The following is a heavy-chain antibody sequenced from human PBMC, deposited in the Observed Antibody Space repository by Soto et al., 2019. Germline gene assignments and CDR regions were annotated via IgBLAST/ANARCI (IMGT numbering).Heavy chain of an antibody. CDR1: GGTFSSYA. Sequence: SVKVSCKASGGTFSSYAISWVRQAPGQGLEWMGGIIPILGTANYAQKFQGRVTITADESTSTAYMELSSLRSEDTAVYYCARGGRYSSGWYQDYYYGMDVWGQGTTVTVSS. CDR3: ARGGRYSSGWYQDYYYGMDV. J-gene: IGHJ6*02. V-gene: IGHV1-69*13. D-gene: IGHD6-19*01. CDR2: IIPILGTA.